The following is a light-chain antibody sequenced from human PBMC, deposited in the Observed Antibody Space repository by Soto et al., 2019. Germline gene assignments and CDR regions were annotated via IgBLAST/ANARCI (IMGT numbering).Light chain of an antibody. Sequence: QSALTQPASVSGSPGQSITISCTGTSSDVGGYNYVSWYQQHPGKAPKLMIYEVSNRPSGVSTRFSGSKSGNTASLTISGLQAADDADYYCSSYTSSSTWVFGGGTKVTVL. CDR2: EVS. V-gene: IGLV2-14*01. CDR3: SSYTSSSTWV. J-gene: IGLJ3*02. CDR1: SSDVGGYNY.